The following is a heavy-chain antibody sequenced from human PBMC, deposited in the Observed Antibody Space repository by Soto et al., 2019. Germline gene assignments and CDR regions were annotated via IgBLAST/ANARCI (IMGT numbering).Heavy chain of an antibody. V-gene: IGHV4-61*01. D-gene: IGHD3-3*01. J-gene: IGHJ5*02. CDR2: IYYSGST. CDR3: AGQYYDFWSGYYTPNNWFDP. CDR1: GGSVSSGSYY. Sequence: PSETLSLTCTVSGGSVSSGSYYWSWIRQPPGKGLEWIGYIYYSGSTNYNPSLKSRVTISVDTSKNQFSLKLSSVTAADTAVYYCAGQYYDFWSGYYTPNNWFDPWGQGTLVTVSS.